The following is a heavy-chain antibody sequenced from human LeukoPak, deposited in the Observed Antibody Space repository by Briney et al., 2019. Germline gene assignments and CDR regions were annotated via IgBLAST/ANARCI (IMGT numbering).Heavy chain of an antibody. V-gene: IGHV4-4*02. CDR3: ARVNINNWHSCDY. CDR2: IYHSGSP. CDR1: GGSISSHNW. J-gene: IGHJ4*02. Sequence: SGTLSLTCAVSGGSISSHNWWGWVRQPPGKGLEWIGEIYHSGSPNYNPSLKSRVTISVDKSRNHFSLNLSSVTAADTAVYYCARVNINNWHSCDYWGQGTLVTVSS. D-gene: IGHD1-1*01.